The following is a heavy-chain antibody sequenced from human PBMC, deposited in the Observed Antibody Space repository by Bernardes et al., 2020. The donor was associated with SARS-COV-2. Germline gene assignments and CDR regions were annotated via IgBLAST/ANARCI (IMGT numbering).Heavy chain of an antibody. D-gene: IGHD3-22*01. CDR3: AIPPTNYDRYGMDV. J-gene: IGHJ6*02. CDR1: GYTFTGYY. V-gene: IGHV1-2*02. CDR2: ITPNSGGT. Sequence: ASLKVSCKASGYTFTGYYMHWVRQAPGQGLEWMGWITPNSGGTNYAQKFQGRVTMTRDTSISTAYMELSRLRSDDTAVYYCAIPPTNYDRYGMDVWGQGTTVTGS.